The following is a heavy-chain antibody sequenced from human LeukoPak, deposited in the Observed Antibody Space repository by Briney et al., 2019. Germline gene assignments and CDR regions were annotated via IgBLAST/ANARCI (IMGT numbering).Heavy chain of an antibody. CDR3: ARGRYYFEY. Sequence: GGSLRLSCAASGFTFSTYWMHWVRQAPGKGLVCVSRINSDGSSASYADSVKGRFTISRDNAKNTLYLQMNNLRAEDTAVYYCARGRYYFEYWGQGTLVTVSS. CDR2: INSDGSSA. D-gene: IGHD4-17*01. V-gene: IGHV3-74*01. CDR1: GFTFSTYW. J-gene: IGHJ4*02.